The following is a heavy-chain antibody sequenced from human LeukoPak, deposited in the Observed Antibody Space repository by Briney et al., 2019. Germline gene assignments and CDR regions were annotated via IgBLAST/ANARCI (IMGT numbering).Heavy chain of an antibody. J-gene: IGHJ3*02. Sequence: SVKVSCKASGGTFSSYAISWVRQAPGQGLEWMGGIIPIFGTANYAQKFQGRVTITADESTSTAYMELSSLRSEDTAVYYCARYPEGGWDHVDAFDIWGQGTVVTVSS. CDR3: ARYPEGGWDHVDAFDI. CDR1: GGTFSSYA. CDR2: IIPIFGTA. V-gene: IGHV1-69*01. D-gene: IGHD6-19*01.